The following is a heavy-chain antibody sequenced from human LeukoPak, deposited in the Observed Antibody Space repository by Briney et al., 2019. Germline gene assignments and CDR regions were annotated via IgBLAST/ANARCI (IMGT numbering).Heavy chain of an antibody. CDR1: GSTFSSYW. J-gene: IGHJ6*04. Sequence: GGSLRLSCAASGSTFSSYWMHWVRQGPGEGLVWVARVNGDENRTTYADSVRDRFTISRDNAKNTLYLQMNSLRAEDTAVYYCVRGQLERPFDFYYGMDVWGKGTTVTVSS. D-gene: IGHD1-1*01. CDR3: VRGQLERPFDFYYGMDV. CDR2: VNGDENRT. V-gene: IGHV3-74*01.